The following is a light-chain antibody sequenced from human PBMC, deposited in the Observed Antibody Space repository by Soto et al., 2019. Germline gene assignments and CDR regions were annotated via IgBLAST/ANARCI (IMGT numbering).Light chain of an antibody. CDR3: QQYGHSPRT. CDR2: AAS. Sequence: IVLTQSPGTLSLSPGDRATLSCKASQSVADNYLAWYQQKPGQAPRLLIYAASRRAIGIPDTFSGSGSGTDFTLTITRLEPEDFALYYCQQYGHSPRTFGQGTKVDIK. CDR1: QSVADNY. V-gene: IGKV3-20*01. J-gene: IGKJ1*01.